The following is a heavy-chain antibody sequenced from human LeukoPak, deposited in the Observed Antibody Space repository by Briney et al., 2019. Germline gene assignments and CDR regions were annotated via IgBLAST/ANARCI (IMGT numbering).Heavy chain of an antibody. CDR1: GFTFSSYA. Sequence: GGSLRLSCAASGFTFSSYAMHWVRQASGKGLEWVAVISYDGSNKYYADSVKGRFTISRDNSKNTLYLQMNSLRAEDTAVYYCARDQGEEDYFDYWGQGTLVTVSS. CDR3: ARDQGEEDYFDY. CDR2: ISYDGSNK. J-gene: IGHJ4*02. D-gene: IGHD3-10*01. V-gene: IGHV3-30*04.